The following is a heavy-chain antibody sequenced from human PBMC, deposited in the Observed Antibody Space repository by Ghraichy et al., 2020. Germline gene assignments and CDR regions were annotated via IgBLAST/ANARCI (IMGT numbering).Heavy chain of an antibody. D-gene: IGHD6-19*01. CDR2: IKQDGSEK. Sequence: GGSLRLSCAASGFTFSYFWMSWVRQAPGKGLEWVANIKQDGSEKYYVDSMKGRFTISRDNAKNSLYLQMNSLRAEDTAVYYCARFHDENKQWLSTSFDYWGQGTLVTVSS. J-gene: IGHJ4*02. CDR3: ARFHDENKQWLSTSFDY. V-gene: IGHV3-7*03. CDR1: GFTFSYFW.